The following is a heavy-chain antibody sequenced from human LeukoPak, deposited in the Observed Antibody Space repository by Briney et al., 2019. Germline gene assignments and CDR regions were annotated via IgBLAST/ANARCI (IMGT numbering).Heavy chain of an antibody. D-gene: IGHD3-22*01. CDR3: VRGDSKGYYHYFDY. Sequence: GGSLRLSCAASGFTFSSHGMHWVRQAPGKGLEWVVVIWYDGSNKYYADSVKGRFTISRDNSKNTLYLQLNSLRAEDTAVYYCVRGDSKGYYHYFDYWGQGTLVTVSS. J-gene: IGHJ4*02. V-gene: IGHV3-33*01. CDR1: GFTFSSHG. CDR2: IWYDGSNK.